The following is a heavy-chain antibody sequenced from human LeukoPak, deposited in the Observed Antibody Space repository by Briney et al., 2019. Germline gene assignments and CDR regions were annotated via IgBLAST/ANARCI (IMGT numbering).Heavy chain of an antibody. D-gene: IGHD5-12*01. Sequence: AASVKVSCKASGYKFTSYGISWVRQAPGQGLDWMGWISAYNGNTNYAHNPQGRVTMTTDTSTSTAYMELRSLRSDDTAVYYCARGATENWFDPWGQGTLVTVSS. CDR3: ARGATENWFDP. J-gene: IGHJ5*02. V-gene: IGHV1-18*01. CDR2: ISAYNGNT. CDR1: GYKFTSYG.